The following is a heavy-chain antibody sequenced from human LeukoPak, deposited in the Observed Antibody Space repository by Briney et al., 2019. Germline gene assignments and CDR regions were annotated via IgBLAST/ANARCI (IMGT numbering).Heavy chain of an antibody. CDR1: GGSISSYY. J-gene: IGHJ5*02. D-gene: IGHD3-22*01. Sequence: SETLSLTCTVSGGSISSYYWSWIRQPPGKGLEWIGYIYYSGSTNYNPSLKSRVTISVDTSKNQFSLKLSSVTAADTAVYYCASVYDSSGYSEVSTWGQGTLVTVSS. V-gene: IGHV4-59*08. CDR2: IYYSGST. CDR3: ASVYDSSGYSEVST.